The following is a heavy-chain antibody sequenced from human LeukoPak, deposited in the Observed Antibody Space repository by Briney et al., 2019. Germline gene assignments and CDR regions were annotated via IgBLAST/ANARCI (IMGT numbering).Heavy chain of an antibody. Sequence: GSLRLSCAASGFTFSDYYMSWIRQAPGKGLEWVSYISSSGSTTYYADSVKGRFTISRDNAKNSLYLQMNSLRADDTAVYYCARGLFLSGYLDAFDIWGQGTVVTVSS. J-gene: IGHJ3*02. D-gene: IGHD3-22*01. V-gene: IGHV3-11*01. CDR2: ISSSGSTT. CDR1: GFTFSDYY. CDR3: ARGLFLSGYLDAFDI.